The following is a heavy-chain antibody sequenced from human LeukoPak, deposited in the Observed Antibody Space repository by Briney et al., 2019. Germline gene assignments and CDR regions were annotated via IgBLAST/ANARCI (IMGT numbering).Heavy chain of an antibody. D-gene: IGHD5-12*01. Sequence: GGSLRLSCAASGFTFSSSSISWVRQAPGKGLEWVSAITDAVGSTHYADSVKGRFTISSDNSKNSVYLQMNSLRPEDMAVYYCAKEIFSGLLYIDYWGQGTLVTVSS. J-gene: IGHJ4*02. CDR1: GFTFSSSS. CDR3: AKEIFSGLLYIDY. CDR2: ITDAVGST. V-gene: IGHV3-23*01.